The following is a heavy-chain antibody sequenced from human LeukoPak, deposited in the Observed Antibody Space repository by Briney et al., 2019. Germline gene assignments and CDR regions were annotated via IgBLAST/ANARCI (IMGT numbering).Heavy chain of an antibody. CDR3: VMGPGAYTYIGMDI. V-gene: IGHV3-9*01. D-gene: IGHD3-16*01. J-gene: IGHJ6*03. CDR1: GFPFDDSA. Sequence: GGSLRLSCVASGFPFDDSAMHWVRQAPGKGLDWVSGISWNSGLIDYVDSVKGRFTISRDNAKNILYLQMNSLRAEDTALYFCVMGPGAYTYIGMDIRGEGTTVTVSS. CDR2: ISWNSGLI.